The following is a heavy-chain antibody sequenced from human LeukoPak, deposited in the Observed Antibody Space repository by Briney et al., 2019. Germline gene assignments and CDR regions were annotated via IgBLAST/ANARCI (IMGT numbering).Heavy chain of an antibody. CDR3: ARDYGATAYYGMDV. D-gene: IGHD5-12*01. CDR2: ISSSGSTI. J-gene: IGHJ6*02. CDR1: GFTFSDYY. V-gene: IGHV3-11*01. Sequence: GGSLRLSCAASGFTFSDYYMSWIRQAPGKGLEWVSYISSSGSTIYYADSVKGRFTISRGNAKNSLYLQMNSLRAEDTAVYYCARDYGATAYYGMDVWGQGTTVTVSS.